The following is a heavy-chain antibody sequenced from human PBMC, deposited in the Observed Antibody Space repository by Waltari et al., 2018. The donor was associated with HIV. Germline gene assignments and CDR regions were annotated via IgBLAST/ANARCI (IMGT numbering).Heavy chain of an antibody. CDR2: MNPNSGNT. CDR3: ARGPQDYPKYYFDY. D-gene: IGHD4-17*01. V-gene: IGHV1-8*02. J-gene: IGHJ4*02. CDR1: GYNFTSYD. Sequence: QVQLVQSGAEVKKPGASVKVSCKASGYNFTSYDTNWVRQATGQGLEWLGWMNPNSGNTGYAQRFQGRVTMTRNTSISTAYMELSSLRSEDTAVYFCARGPQDYPKYYFDYWGQGTLVTVSS.